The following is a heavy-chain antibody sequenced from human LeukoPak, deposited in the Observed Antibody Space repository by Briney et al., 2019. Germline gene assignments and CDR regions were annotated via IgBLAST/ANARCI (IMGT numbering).Heavy chain of an antibody. J-gene: IGHJ4*02. CDR2: IWYDGSNK. Sequence: PGGSLRLSCAASGFTFSSYGMHWVRQAPGKGLEWVAVIWYDGSNKYYADSVKGRFIISRDNSKNTLYLQMNSLRAEDTAVYYCASETSVIVMDYFDYWGQGTLVTVSS. CDR3: ASETSVIVMDYFDY. D-gene: IGHD3-16*02. V-gene: IGHV3-33*01. CDR1: GFTFSSYG.